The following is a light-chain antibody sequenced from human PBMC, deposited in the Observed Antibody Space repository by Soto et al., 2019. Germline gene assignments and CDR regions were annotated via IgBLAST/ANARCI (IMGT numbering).Light chain of an antibody. V-gene: IGKV3-15*01. J-gene: IGKJ3*01. Sequence: EIVLTQTPATLSVSPGERATLSCRASQSVSSNLAWYQQKPGQAPRLLIYGASSRATGIPARFSGSGFQTAFTLTISSLQSEDFAVYYCQQYETWPPRFTFGPGTKVDIK. CDR2: GAS. CDR1: QSVSSN. CDR3: QQYETWPPRFT.